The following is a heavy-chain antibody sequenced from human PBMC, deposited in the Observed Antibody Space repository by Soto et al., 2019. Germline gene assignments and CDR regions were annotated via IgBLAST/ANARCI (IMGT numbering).Heavy chain of an antibody. CDR3: ARNGDSSDYRGWFDP. D-gene: IGHD3-22*01. Sequence: EVQLVESGGGLVQPGGSLRLSCAASGFTVSSNYMSWVRQAPGKGLEWVSVIYSGGTTYYADSVKGRFTISRDNSKNTLYLKMKSLRPEDTAVYYCARNGDSSDYRGWFDPWGQGTLVTVSS. CDR2: IYSGGTT. CDR1: GFTVSSNY. V-gene: IGHV3-66*01. J-gene: IGHJ5*02.